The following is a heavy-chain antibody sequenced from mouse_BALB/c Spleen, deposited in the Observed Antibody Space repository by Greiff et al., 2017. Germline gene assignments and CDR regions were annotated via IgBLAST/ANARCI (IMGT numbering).Heavy chain of an antibody. CDR2: IYPGDGDT. CDR3: ARGGTVGYFDY. D-gene: IGHD1-1*01. V-gene: IGHV1-87*01. CDR1: GYTFTSYW. Sequence: QVQLQQSGAELAKPGASVKMSCKASGYTFTSYWMQWVKQRPGQGLEWIGAIYPGDGDTRYTQKFKGKATLTADKSSSTAYMQLSSLASEDSAVYYCARGGTVGYFDYWGQGTTLTVSS. J-gene: IGHJ2*01.